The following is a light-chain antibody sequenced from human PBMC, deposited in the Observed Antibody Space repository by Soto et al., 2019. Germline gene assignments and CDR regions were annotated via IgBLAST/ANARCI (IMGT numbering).Light chain of an antibody. Sequence: QSVLTHPASVSGSPGQSITISCTGTISDVGAYNYVSWYQHHPGKVPKLLIYEVTNRPSGVSDRFSGSKSGNTASLTISGLQAEDEADYYCSSKRDSSTLFVFGTGTKVTVL. CDR2: EVT. V-gene: IGLV2-14*01. CDR1: ISDVGAYNY. CDR3: SSKRDSSTLFV. J-gene: IGLJ1*01.